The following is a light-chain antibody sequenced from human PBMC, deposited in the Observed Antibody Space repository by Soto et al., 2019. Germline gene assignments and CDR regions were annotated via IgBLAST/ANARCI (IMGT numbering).Light chain of an antibody. CDR2: GAS. CDR1: PSVSSGC. J-gene: IGKJ1*01. CDR3: QHYGISPRA. Sequence: EIVLTQSPGTLPLSPGERATLSCRASPSVSSGCLPWFQQKPGQAPRLLLYGASSRATGIPERFSGSGSGADFALTSGRLAPEDFAAYYYQHYGISPRAFGQGTRV. V-gene: IGKV3-20*01.